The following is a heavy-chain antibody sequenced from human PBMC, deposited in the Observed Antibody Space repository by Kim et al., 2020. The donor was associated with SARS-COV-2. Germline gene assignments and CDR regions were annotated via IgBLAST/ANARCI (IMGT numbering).Heavy chain of an antibody. Sequence: SETLSLTCTVSGGSISSGSYYWSWIRQPAGKGLEWIGRIYTSGSTNYNPSLKSRVTISVDTSKNQFSLKLSSVTAADTAVYYCAREGSIVVTDIFSLSNYYYYGMDVWGQGTTVTVSS. D-gene: IGHD2-15*01. V-gene: IGHV4-61*02. J-gene: IGHJ6*02. CDR1: GGSISSGSYY. CDR2: IYTSGST. CDR3: AREGSIVVTDIFSLSNYYYYGMDV.